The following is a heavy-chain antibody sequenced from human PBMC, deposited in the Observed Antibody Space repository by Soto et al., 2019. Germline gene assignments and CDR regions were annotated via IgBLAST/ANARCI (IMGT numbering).Heavy chain of an antibody. Sequence: QVQLVESGGGVVQPGRSLRLSCAASGFTFSSYAMHWVRQAPGKGLEWVAVISYDGSNKYYADSVKGRFTISRDNSKNTLYLQMNSLRAEDTAVYYCARSISWAEYYFDYWGQGTLVTVSS. CDR3: ARSISWAEYYFDY. D-gene: IGHD3-3*02. CDR1: GFTFSSYA. J-gene: IGHJ4*02. V-gene: IGHV3-30-3*01. CDR2: ISYDGSNK.